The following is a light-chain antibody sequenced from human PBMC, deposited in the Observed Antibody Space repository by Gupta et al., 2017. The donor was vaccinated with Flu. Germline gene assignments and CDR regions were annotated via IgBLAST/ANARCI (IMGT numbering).Light chain of an antibody. CDR3: QSYDSSRSGYWV. CDR2: VNS. V-gene: IGLV1-40*01. Sequence: LLTQPPSLSGATGQRFTISCTWSSSNSGAGYDVHWYQQHPGAAPKLLIYVNSNRPSGVADRFSGSKSGTSASLAITGLQAEDEGEYYCQSYDSSRSGYWVFGGGTKLTVL. CDR1: SSNSGAGYD. J-gene: IGLJ3*02.